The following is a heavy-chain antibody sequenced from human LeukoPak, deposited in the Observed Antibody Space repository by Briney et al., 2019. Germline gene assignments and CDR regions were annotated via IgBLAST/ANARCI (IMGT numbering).Heavy chain of an antibody. CDR1: GFTFSSYW. J-gene: IGHJ4*02. CDR2: IKEDESEK. Sequence: PGGSLRLSCAASGFTFSSYWMAWVRQAPGKGLEWVANIKEDESEKYQADSVKGRFTISRDNSKHTLYLQMICLRAEDTAVSDCAKDVLAVIGIPVTGFDYWGQGTLVTVSS. CDR3: AKDVLAVIGIPVTGFDY. D-gene: IGHD6-19*01. V-gene: IGHV3-7*01.